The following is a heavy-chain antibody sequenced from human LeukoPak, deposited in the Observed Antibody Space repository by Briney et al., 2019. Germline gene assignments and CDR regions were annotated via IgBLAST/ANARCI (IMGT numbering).Heavy chain of an antibody. D-gene: IGHD3-9*01. CDR3: ARGLRDILTGYQSGPPDY. Sequence: ASVKVSCKASGYTFTSYDINWVGQATGQGREWMGWMNPNSGNTGYAQKFQGRVTMTRNTSISTAYMELSSLRSEDTAVYYCARGLRDILTGYQSGPPDYWGQGTLVTVSS. CDR1: GYTFTSYD. V-gene: IGHV1-8*01. CDR2: MNPNSGNT. J-gene: IGHJ4*02.